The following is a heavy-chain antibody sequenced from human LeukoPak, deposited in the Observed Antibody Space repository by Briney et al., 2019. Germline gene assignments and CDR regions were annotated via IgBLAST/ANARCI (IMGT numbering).Heavy chain of an antibody. D-gene: IGHD1-26*01. CDR2: ISSSGSTI. CDR1: GFTFSDYY. CDR3: AKGDTTWELPHDY. J-gene: IGHJ4*02. V-gene: IGHV3-11*01. Sequence: GGSLRLSCAASGFTFSDYYMSWIRQAPGKGLEWVSYISSSGSTIYYADSVKGRFTISRGNAKNSLYLQMNSLRAEDTAVYYCAKGDTTWELPHDYWGQGTLVTVSS.